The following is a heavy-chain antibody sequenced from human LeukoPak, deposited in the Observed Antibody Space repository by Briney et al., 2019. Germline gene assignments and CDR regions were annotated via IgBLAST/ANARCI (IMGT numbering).Heavy chain of an antibody. V-gene: IGHV4-34*01. Sequence: SETLSLTCAVYGGSFSGYYWSWIRQPPGKGLEWIWEINHSGSTNYNPSLKRRVSISVDTSKNQFSLKLSSVTAADTAVYYCARAPRRGSGSYYNPVYFDYWGQGTLVTVSS. CDR3: ARAPRRGSGSYYNPVYFDY. D-gene: IGHD3-10*01. CDR2: INHSGST. CDR1: GGSFSGYY. J-gene: IGHJ4*02.